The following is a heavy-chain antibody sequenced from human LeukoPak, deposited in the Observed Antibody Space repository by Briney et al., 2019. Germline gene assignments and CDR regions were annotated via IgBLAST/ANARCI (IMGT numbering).Heavy chain of an antibody. CDR3: ARDRSYDSSGYLTG. Sequence: GGSLRLSCAASGFTFSSYSMNWVRQAPGKGLEWVSSISSSSSHIYYADSVKGRFTISRDNAKNSLYLQMNSLRAEDTAVYYCARDRSYDSSGYLTGWGQGTLVTVSS. J-gene: IGHJ4*02. D-gene: IGHD3-22*01. CDR2: ISSSSSHI. CDR1: GFTFSSYS. V-gene: IGHV3-21*01.